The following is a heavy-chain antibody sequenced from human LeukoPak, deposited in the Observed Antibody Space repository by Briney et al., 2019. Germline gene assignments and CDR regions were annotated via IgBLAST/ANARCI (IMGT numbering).Heavy chain of an antibody. V-gene: IGHV3-30*04. D-gene: IGHD6-13*01. CDR3: ARDGIPAAPPHYGMDV. Sequence: HSGGSLRLSCAASGFTFSSYAMHWVRQAPGKGLEWVAVISYDGSNKYYADSVKGRFIISRDNSKNTLYLQMNSLRAEDTAVYYCARDGIPAAPPHYGMDVWGQGTAVTVSS. CDR1: GFTFSSYA. J-gene: IGHJ6*02. CDR2: ISYDGSNK.